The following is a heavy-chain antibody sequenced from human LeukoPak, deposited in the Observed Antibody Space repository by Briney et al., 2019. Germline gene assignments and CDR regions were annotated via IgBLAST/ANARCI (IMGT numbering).Heavy chain of an antibody. V-gene: IGHV4-31*03. CDR1: GGSISSGGYY. J-gene: IGHJ4*02. CDR3: SRESGAFSPFGH. Sequence: SQTLSLTCTVSGGSISSGGYYWSWIRQHPGKGLEWIGYIYYSGSTNYNPSPKSRVTMSLDESKNQVSLNLASVTAADTAVYYCSRESGAFSPFGHWGQGTLVTVTS. D-gene: IGHD1-26*01. CDR2: IYYSGST.